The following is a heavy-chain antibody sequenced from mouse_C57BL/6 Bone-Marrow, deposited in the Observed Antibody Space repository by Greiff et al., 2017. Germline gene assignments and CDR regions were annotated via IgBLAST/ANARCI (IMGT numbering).Heavy chain of an antibody. CDR1: GYTFTDHT. CDR3: ARRNYDYDDWYVDV. V-gene: IGHV1-78*01. CDR2: IYPRDGST. J-gene: IGHJ1*03. Sequence: QVQLQQSAAELVKPGASVKLSCKVSGYTFTDHTIHWMKQRPEQGLEWIGDIYPRDGSTKYNEKFKGKATLTADKSSSTAYMQLNSLTSEDSAVYFCARRNYDYDDWYVDVWGTGTTVTVSS. D-gene: IGHD2-4*01.